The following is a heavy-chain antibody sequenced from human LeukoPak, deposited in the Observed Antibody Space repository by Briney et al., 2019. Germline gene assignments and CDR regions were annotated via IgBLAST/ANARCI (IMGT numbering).Heavy chain of an antibody. CDR2: IWYDGSNK. CDR3: AKDLSNYDILTGYSDY. CDR1: GFTFSSYG. V-gene: IGHV3-33*06. J-gene: IGHJ4*02. D-gene: IGHD3-9*01. Sequence: PGGSLRLSCAASGFTFSSYGMHWVRQASGKGLEWVAVIWYDGSNKYYADSAKGRFTISRDNSKNTLYLQMNSLRAEDTAVYYCAKDLSNYDILTGYSDYWGQGTLVTVSS.